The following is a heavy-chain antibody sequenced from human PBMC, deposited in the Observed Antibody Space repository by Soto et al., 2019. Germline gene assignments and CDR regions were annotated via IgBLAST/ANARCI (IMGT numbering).Heavy chain of an antibody. CDR2: IIPIFGTA. CDR1: GGTFSSYA. J-gene: IGHJ6*02. D-gene: IGHD4-17*01. Sequence: SVKVSCKASGGTFSSYAISWVRQAPGQGLEWMGGIIPIFGTANYAQKFQGRVTITADESTSTAYMELSSLRSEDTAVYYCARGLYGGGLSYYGMDVWGQGTTVTVSS. V-gene: IGHV1-69*13. CDR3: ARGLYGGGLSYYGMDV.